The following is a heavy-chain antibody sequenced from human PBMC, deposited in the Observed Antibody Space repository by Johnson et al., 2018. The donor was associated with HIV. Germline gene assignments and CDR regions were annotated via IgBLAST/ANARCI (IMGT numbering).Heavy chain of an antibody. Sequence: VQLVESGGGVVRPGGSLRLSCEASGFTLDDYGMTWVRQAPGKGLEWVSGVNWNGDSTGYADSVKGRFSISRDNAKNSLSLQMNSLRAEDTALYYCARHYDILTDPDAFDVWGQGTMVTVSS. CDR3: ARHYDILTDPDAFDV. J-gene: IGHJ3*01. D-gene: IGHD3-9*01. V-gene: IGHV3-20*04. CDR1: GFTLDDYG. CDR2: VNWNGDST.